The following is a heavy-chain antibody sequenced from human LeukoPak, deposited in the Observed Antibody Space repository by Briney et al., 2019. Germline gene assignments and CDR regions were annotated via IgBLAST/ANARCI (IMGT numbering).Heavy chain of an antibody. Sequence: PGGSLRLSCAASGFTVSSNYMSWVRRAPGKGLEWVSVIYSGGSTYYADSVKGRFTISRDNSKNTLYLQMNSLRAEDTAVYYCAREAMAYLFYYWGQGTLVTVSS. J-gene: IGHJ4*02. CDR1: GFTVSSNY. D-gene: IGHD5-24*01. CDR3: AREAMAYLFYY. V-gene: IGHV3-66*01. CDR2: IYSGGST.